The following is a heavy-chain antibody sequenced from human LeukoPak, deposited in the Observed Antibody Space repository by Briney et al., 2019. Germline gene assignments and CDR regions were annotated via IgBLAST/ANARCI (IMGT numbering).Heavy chain of an antibody. V-gene: IGHV3-30*03. CDR2: VSYDGSNK. J-gene: IGHJ6*02. Sequence: TGGSLRLSCAASGFTFSSYGMHWVRQAPGKGLEWVAVVSYDGSNKYYADSVKGRFTISRDNSKNTLYLQMNSLRAEDTAVYYCAEVIVGAAAGTTYYYYYYYGMDVWGQGTTVTVSS. CDR3: AEVIVGAAAGTTYYYYYYYGMDV. D-gene: IGHD6-13*01. CDR1: GFTFSSYG.